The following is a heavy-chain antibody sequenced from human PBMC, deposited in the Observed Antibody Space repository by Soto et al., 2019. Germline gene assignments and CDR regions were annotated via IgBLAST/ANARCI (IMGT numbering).Heavy chain of an antibody. Sequence: PSETLSLTCTVSGGSISTYYWSWIRRPPGKGLEWIGYIYNRGSTHSNPSLQSRVTISVDTSKNQFSLKLSSVTAADTAIYYCARARITMVREVIKYNMDVWGQGTTVTVSS. V-gene: IGHV4-59*01. CDR2: IYNRGST. CDR3: ARARITMVREVIKYNMDV. D-gene: IGHD3-10*01. J-gene: IGHJ6*02. CDR1: GGSISTYY.